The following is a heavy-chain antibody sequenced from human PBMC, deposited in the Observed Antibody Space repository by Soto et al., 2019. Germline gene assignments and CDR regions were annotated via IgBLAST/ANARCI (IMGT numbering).Heavy chain of an antibody. CDR1: GFSLPTDRVG. D-gene: IGHD1-26*01. Sequence: QITLKESGPTLVKPTQTLTLTCTFSGFSLPTDRVGVGWIRQPPGKALEWLAVIYWDDSKTYRPSLKSRLTITKDTSKNPVALTMTDMGPVDTATYYCAHAYGGRSLYWGQGTLVTVSS. CDR2: IYWDDSK. V-gene: IGHV2-5*02. CDR3: AHAYGGRSLY. J-gene: IGHJ4*02.